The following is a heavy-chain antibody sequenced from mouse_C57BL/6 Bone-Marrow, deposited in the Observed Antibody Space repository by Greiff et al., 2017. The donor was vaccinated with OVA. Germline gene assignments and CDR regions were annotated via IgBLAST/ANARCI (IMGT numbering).Heavy chain of an antibody. V-gene: IGHV14-4*01. J-gene: IGHJ3*01. CDR1: GFNIKDDY. Sequence: VQLKESGAELVRPGASVKLSCTASGFNIKDDYMHWVKQRPEQGLEWIGWIDPENGDTEYASKFQGKATITADTSSNTAYLQLSSLTSEDTAVYYCTTGGAYDGYFWFAYWGQGTLVTVSA. CDR3: TTGGAYDGYFWFAY. CDR2: IDPENGDT. D-gene: IGHD2-3*01.